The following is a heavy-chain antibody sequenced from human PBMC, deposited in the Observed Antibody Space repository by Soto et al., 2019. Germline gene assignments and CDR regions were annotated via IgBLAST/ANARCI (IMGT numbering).Heavy chain of an antibody. V-gene: IGHV1-2*02. J-gene: IGHJ6*02. CDR2: INPNSGGT. D-gene: IGHD1-26*01. Sequence: ASVKVSCKASGYTFTGYYMHWVRQAPGQGLEWMGWINPNSGGTNYAQKFQGRVTMTRDTSISTAYMELSRLRSDDTAVYYCARGGNIVGASYYYYYYGMDVWGQGTTVTVSS. CDR1: GYTFTGYY. CDR3: ARGGNIVGASYYYYYYGMDV.